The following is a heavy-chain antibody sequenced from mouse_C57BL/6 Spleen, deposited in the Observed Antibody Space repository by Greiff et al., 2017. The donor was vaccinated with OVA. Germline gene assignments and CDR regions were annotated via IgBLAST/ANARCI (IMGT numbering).Heavy chain of an antibody. Sequence: VQLQQSVAELVRPGASVKLSCTASGFNIQNTYMHWVKQRPEQGLEWIGRIDPANGNTKYAPKFQGKATITADTSSNTAYLQLSSLTSEDTAIYYCARELTAYWGQGTLVTVSA. V-gene: IGHV14-3*01. CDR2: IDPANGNT. D-gene: IGHD1-1*01. CDR1: GFNIQNTY. CDR3: ARELTAY. J-gene: IGHJ3*01.